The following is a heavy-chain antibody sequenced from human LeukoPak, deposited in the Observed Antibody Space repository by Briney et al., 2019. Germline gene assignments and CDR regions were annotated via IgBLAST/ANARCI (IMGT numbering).Heavy chain of an antibody. V-gene: IGHV1-24*01. CDR3: ATGLGEATFTGPGDY. CDR2: FDPEDGET. D-gene: IGHD1-26*01. Sequence: ASVKVSCKVSGYTLTELSMHWVRQAPGKGLEWMGGFDPEDGETIYAQKFQGRVTMTEDTSTDTAYMELSSLRSEDTAVYYCATGLGEATFTGPGDYWGQGTLVTVSS. J-gene: IGHJ4*02. CDR1: GYTLTELS.